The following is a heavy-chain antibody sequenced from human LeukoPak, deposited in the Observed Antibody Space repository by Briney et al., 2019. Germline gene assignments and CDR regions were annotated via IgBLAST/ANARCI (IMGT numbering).Heavy chain of an antibody. D-gene: IGHD3-10*01. J-gene: IGHJ5*02. Sequence: PSETLSLTCAVYGGSFSGYYWSWIRQPPGKGLEWIGEINHSGSTNYNPSLKSRVTISVDTSKNQFSLKLSSVTAADTAVYYCARDRELLWFGEFPRYNWFDPWGQGTLVTVSS. CDR3: ARDRELLWFGEFPRYNWFDP. V-gene: IGHV4-34*01. CDR2: INHSGST. CDR1: GGSFSGYY.